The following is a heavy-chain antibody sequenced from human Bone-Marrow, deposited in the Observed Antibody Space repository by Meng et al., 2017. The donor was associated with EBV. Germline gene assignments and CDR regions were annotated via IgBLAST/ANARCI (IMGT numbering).Heavy chain of an antibody. D-gene: IGHD3-10*01. CDR2: FLPTLGAP. Sequence: VQLGRSGAAVKEPGSSVKVACKTSGGPFRNYAVSWVRQAPGQGLEWLGGFLPTLGAPNYAQKFHGRVTITADESTSTHYMDLSSLRSDDTAVYYCASESGRGYTPDYWGQGTLVTVSS. CDR3: ASESGRGYTPDY. CDR1: GGPFRNYA. J-gene: IGHJ4*02. V-gene: IGHV1-69*01.